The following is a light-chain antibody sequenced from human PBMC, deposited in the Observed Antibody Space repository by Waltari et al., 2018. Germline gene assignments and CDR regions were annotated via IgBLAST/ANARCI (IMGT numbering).Light chain of an antibody. CDR3: QSYDNSLSGAWV. CDR1: SSNLGSGYD. CDR2: GNH. Sequence: QSVLTQPPSLSGAPGQRVTISCTGSSSNLGSGYDVHWYQQLPGTAPKLLIYGNHNRPSGGPDRFSGSRSGTSASLAITGLQAEDEADYYCQSYDNSLSGAWVFGGGTKLTVL. V-gene: IGLV1-40*01. J-gene: IGLJ3*02.